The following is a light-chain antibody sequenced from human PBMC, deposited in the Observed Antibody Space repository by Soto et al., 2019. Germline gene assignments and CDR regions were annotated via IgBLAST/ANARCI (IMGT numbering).Light chain of an antibody. Sequence: EIVMTKSPATLSVSPGERATLSCRASQSVSSNLAWYQQKPGQAPRLLIYDASTRATGIPARFSGSGSGTDFTLTISGLQSEDFAVYYCQQDNNLPQTFGQGTKVDI. CDR1: QSVSSN. J-gene: IGKJ1*01. CDR3: QQDNNLPQT. CDR2: DAS. V-gene: IGKV3-15*01.